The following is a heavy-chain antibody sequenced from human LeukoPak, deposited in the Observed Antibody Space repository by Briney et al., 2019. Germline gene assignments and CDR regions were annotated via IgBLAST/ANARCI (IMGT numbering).Heavy chain of an antibody. CDR2: IYKDGST. V-gene: IGHV3-23*03. Sequence: GGSLRLSCAASGFTFSSYAMSWVRQAPGKGLEWVSVIYKDGSTYYADSVKGRFTVSRDNSKNTLYLQMNSLRAEDTAVYYCAKAAAGYWGQGTLVTVSS. CDR3: AKAAAGY. D-gene: IGHD6-13*01. J-gene: IGHJ4*02. CDR1: GFTFSSYA.